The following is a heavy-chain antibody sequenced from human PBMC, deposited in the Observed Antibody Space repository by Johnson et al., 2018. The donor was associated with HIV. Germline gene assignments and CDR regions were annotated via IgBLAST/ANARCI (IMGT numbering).Heavy chain of an antibody. D-gene: IGHD2-8*02. V-gene: IGHV3-30*04. CDR1: GFTFSSYA. J-gene: IGHJ3*02. CDR2: ISYDGSNK. Sequence: QVQLVESGGDVVQPGRSLRLSCAASGFTFSSYAMHWVRQAPGKGLEWVAVISYDGSNKYYADSVKGRFTISRDNSKNTLYLQMNSLRAEDTAVYYCARDCTGGVCSDAFDIWGQGTMVTVSS. CDR3: ARDCTGGVCSDAFDI.